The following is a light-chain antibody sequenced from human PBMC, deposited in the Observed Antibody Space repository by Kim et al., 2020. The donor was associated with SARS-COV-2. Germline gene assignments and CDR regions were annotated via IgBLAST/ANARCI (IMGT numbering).Light chain of an antibody. CDR2: GAS. Sequence: PGERAPLSCRASQSVSSNLAWYQQKPGQAPRLLIYGASTRATGIPARFSGSGSGTEFTLTISSLQSEDFAVYYCQQYNNWPPKWTFGQGTKVDIK. V-gene: IGKV3-15*01. CDR1: QSVSSN. J-gene: IGKJ1*01. CDR3: QQYNNWPPKWT.